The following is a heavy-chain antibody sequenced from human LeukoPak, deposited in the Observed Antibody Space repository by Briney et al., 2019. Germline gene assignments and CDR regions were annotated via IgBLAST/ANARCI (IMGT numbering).Heavy chain of an antibody. J-gene: IGHJ4*02. CDR1: GFTFSSYS. V-gene: IGHV3-21*01. CDR2: ISSSSSYI. D-gene: IGHD2-2*01. CDR3: ARLVPAAIAVQRRYFDY. Sequence: GGSLRLSCAASGFTFSSYSMNWVRQAPGKGLEWVSSISSSSSYIYYADSVKGQFTISRDNAKNSLYLQMNSLRAEDTAVYYCARLVPAAIAVQRRYFDYWGQGTLVTVSS.